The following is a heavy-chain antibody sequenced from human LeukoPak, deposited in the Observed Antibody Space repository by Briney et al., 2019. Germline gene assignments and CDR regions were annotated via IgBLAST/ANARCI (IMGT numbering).Heavy chain of an antibody. V-gene: IGHV1-2*02. Sequence: ASVKVSCKASGYTFSGYYMHWVRQAPGQGLEWVGWINPNSGGTNYAQKFQGRVTMTRDTSISTAYMELSRLRSDDTAVYYCARDRLATSFDYWGQGTLVTVSS. CDR3: ARDRLATSFDY. J-gene: IGHJ4*02. CDR1: GYTFSGYY. D-gene: IGHD5-12*01. CDR2: INPNSGGT.